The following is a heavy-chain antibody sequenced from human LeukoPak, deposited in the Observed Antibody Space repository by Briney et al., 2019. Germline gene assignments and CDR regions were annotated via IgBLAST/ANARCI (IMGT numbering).Heavy chain of an antibody. V-gene: IGHV4-34*01. J-gene: IGHJ6*03. CDR2: INHSGST. CDR1: GGSFSSGPSY. Sequence: SQTLSLTCTVSGGSFSSGPSYWSWIRQPPGKGLEWIGEINHSGSTNYNPSLKSRVTISVDTSKNQFSLKLSSVTAADTAVYYCARGWGGYSYGRWGYYMDVWGKGTTVTVSS. CDR3: ARGWGGYSYGRWGYYMDV. D-gene: IGHD5-18*01.